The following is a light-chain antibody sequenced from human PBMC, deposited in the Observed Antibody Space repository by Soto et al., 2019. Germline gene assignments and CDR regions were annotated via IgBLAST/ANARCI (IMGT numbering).Light chain of an antibody. Sequence: EIVLTQSPATLSLSPGERATLSCGASQSVSSYLAWYQQKPDQAPRLLIYDASNRATGIPARFSGSGSGTDFTLTISSLEPEDFAVYYCQQRSNWPSGLTFGGGTKVEIK. CDR3: QQRSNWPSGLT. V-gene: IGKV3-11*01. CDR1: QSVSSY. J-gene: IGKJ4*01. CDR2: DAS.